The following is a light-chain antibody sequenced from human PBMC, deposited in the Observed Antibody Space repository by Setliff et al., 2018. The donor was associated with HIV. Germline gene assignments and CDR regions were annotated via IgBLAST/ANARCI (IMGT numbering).Light chain of an antibody. J-gene: IGLJ1*01. CDR3: CSNTGSNTYV. CDR1: SSDIGRYNL. CDR2: QAT. V-gene: IGLV2-23*01. Sequence: QSALAQPASVSGSPGQSITISCTGTSSDIGRYNLVSWYQQYPGKAPKLMIYQATKRPSGASNRFSGSKSGNTASLTISGLQAEDEADYYCCSNTGSNTYVFGSGTKV.